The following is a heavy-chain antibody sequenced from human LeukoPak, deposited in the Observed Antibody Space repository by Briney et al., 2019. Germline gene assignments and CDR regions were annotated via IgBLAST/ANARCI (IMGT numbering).Heavy chain of an antibody. Sequence: GGSLRLSCAASGFTFSSYSMNWVRQAPGKGLEWVSSISSSSSYIYYADSVKGRFTISRDNAKNSLYLQMNSLGAEDTAVYYCARDMTTVTTNIDYWGQGTLVTVSS. CDR3: ARDMTTVTTNIDY. CDR1: GFTFSSYS. CDR2: ISSSSSYI. D-gene: IGHD4-17*01. J-gene: IGHJ4*02. V-gene: IGHV3-21*01.